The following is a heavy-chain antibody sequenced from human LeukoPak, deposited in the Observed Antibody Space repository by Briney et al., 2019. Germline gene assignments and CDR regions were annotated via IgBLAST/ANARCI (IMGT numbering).Heavy chain of an antibody. CDR1: GGTFSSYA. Sequence: GASVKVSCKASGGTFSSYAISWVRQAPGQGLEWMGGIIPIFGTANYAQKFQGRVTITADKSTSIAYMELSSLRSEVTAVYYCVIAAAGTRGFWNYYYYYMDVRGKGTTVTISS. CDR2: IIPIFGTA. D-gene: IGHD6-13*01. CDR3: VIAAAGTRGFWNYYYYYMDV. V-gene: IGHV1-69*06. J-gene: IGHJ6*03.